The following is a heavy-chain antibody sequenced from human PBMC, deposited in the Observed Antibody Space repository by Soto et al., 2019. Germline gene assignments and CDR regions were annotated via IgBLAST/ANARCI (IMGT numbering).Heavy chain of an antibody. CDR1: GLIFSDYH. CDR3: AMLGGWSGGSSGMDV. D-gene: IGHD6-19*01. Sequence: EVQLVESGGGLVQPGGSLRLSCAASGLIFSDYHMDWVRQAPGKGLEWVGRIRRKANSYTTEYAASVKGRFTISRDDSKNPTYLQKDRLKREDTAVYYCAMLGGWSGGSSGMDVWGQGTTVTVSS. J-gene: IGHJ6*02. CDR2: IRRKANSYTT. V-gene: IGHV3-72*01.